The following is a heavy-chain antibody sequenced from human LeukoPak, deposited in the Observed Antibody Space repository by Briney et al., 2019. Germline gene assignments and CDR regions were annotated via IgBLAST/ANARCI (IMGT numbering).Heavy chain of an antibody. V-gene: IGHV3-48*01. J-gene: IGHJ4*02. Sequence: GGSLRLSCAASGFTFSGYIMNWVRQAPGKGLEWVSFIGTSGNTIYYADSVKGRFTVSRDNAKNSLYLQMNSLRAEDTAVYYCARDQWLDYWGQEPLVTVSS. CDR2: IGTSGNTI. CDR3: ARDQWLDY. CDR1: GFTFSGYI. D-gene: IGHD6-19*01.